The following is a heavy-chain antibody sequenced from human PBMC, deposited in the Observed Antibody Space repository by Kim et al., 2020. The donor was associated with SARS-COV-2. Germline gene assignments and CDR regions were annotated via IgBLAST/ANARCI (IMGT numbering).Heavy chain of an antibody. CDR2: IYSGGST. J-gene: IGHJ4*02. CDR3: AREVWFGEVGY. V-gene: IGHV3-66*02. CDR1: GFTVSSNY. Sequence: GGSLRLSCAASGFTVSSNYMSWVRQAPGKGLEWVSVIYSGGSTYYADSVKGRFTISRDNSKNTLYLQMNSLRAEDTAVYYCAREVWFGEVGYWGQGTLVTVSS. D-gene: IGHD3-10*01.